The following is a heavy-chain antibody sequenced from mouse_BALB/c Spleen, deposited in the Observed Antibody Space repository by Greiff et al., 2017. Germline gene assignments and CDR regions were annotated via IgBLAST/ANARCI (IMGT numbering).Heavy chain of an antibody. Sequence: QVQLLHSGAELARPGASVKLSCTASGFTFTGYSMHWVKQTPGQGLEWIGNINPSGGYTNYHQKFKDKATVTADKSTSTANMQLSSLTSEDSAVYYGARSHGYDDMDYWGQGTTLTVSS. CDR3: ARSHGYDDMDY. CDR1: GFTFTGYS. J-gene: IGHJ2*01. CDR2: INPSGGYT. D-gene: IGHD2-2*01. V-gene: IGHV1-4*01.